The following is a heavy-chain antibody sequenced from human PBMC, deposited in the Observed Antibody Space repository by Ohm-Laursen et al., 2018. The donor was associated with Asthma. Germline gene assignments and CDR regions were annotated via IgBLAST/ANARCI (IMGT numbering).Heavy chain of an antibody. CDR1: KFTFSNYA. Sequence: SLRLSCAASKFTFSNYAMNWVRQAPGKGLEWVAGIGPTGRATYYVDSVKGRFTISRDDSKNTLFLQLNSLRAEDTAVYYCAKVIDLSAWRLYFDSWGQGTLVTVSS. V-gene: IGHV3-23*01. CDR2: IGPTGRAT. J-gene: IGHJ4*02. D-gene: IGHD6-19*01. CDR3: AKVIDLSAWRLYFDS.